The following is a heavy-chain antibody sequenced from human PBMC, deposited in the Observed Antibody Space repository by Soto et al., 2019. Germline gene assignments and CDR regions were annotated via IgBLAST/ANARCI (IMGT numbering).Heavy chain of an antibody. CDR1: GFTFNSYW. Sequence: EVQLVESGGGLVQPGGSLRLSCSASGFTFNSYWMDWVRQAPGKGLEWVANIKKDGSEEYYVDSVKGRFTISRDNAKKSLDLQVNSLSAEDRAVYSCGSLRGRYGYIFGDWGQGTPVTGSS. J-gene: IGHJ4*02. V-gene: IGHV3-7*05. CDR3: GSLRGRYGYIFGD. D-gene: IGHD6-25*01. CDR2: IKKDGSEE.